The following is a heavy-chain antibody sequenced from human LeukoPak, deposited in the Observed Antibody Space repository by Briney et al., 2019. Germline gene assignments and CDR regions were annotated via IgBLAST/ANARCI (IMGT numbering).Heavy chain of an antibody. CDR1: GYTFTNYY. CDR3: ARDNSVRDTAWWFDP. CDR2: INPSGQWT. J-gene: IGHJ5*02. Sequence: ASVKVSCKAFGYTFTNYYMHWVRQAPGQGLEWTGLINPSGQWTSYAQKFQGRVTLTRDVSTSTDYLELSSLGSEDTAVYYCARDNSVRDTAWWFDPWGQGTRVTVSS. D-gene: IGHD2-21*02. V-gene: IGHV1-46*01.